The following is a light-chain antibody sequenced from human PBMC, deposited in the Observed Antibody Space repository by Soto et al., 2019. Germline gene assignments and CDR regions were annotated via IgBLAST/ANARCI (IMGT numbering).Light chain of an antibody. CDR2: TAY. V-gene: IGKV1-5*03. J-gene: IGKJ1*01. CDR1: QSISSW. CDR3: QQYNSYPWT. Sequence: DIQMTQSPSTLSASVGDRVTITCRASQSISSWLAWYQQKPGTAPKLLIYTAYTLESGVPSRFSGSGSGTEFTLTISSLQPDDFATYYCQQYNSYPWTFGQGTKVEIK.